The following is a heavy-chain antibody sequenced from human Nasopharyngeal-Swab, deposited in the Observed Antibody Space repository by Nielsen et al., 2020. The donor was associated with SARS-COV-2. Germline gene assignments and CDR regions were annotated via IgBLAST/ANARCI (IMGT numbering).Heavy chain of an antibody. CDR1: GFTFSSYS. CDR3: ARDRSVGYGMDV. D-gene: IGHD2-15*01. J-gene: IGHJ6*02. V-gene: IGHV3-21*01. CDR2: ISSSSSYI. Sequence: ETLSLTCAASGFTFSSYSMNWVRQAPGKGLEWVSSISSSSSYIYYADSVKGRFTISRDNAKSSLYLQMNSLRAEDTAVYYCARDRSVGYGMDVWGQGTTVTVSS.